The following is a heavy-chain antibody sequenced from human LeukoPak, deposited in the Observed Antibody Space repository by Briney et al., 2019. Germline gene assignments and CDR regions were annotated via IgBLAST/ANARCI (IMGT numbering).Heavy chain of an antibody. D-gene: IGHD2-2*02. CDR3: ARVYYCSSTSCYTGADY. Sequence: GASVKVSCKASGYTFTSYDINWVRQAPGQGLEWMGWISAYNGNTNYAQKLQGRVTMTTDTSTSTAYMELRSLRSDDTAVYYCARVYYCSSTSCYTGADYWGQGTLVTVSS. CDR2: ISAYNGNT. V-gene: IGHV1-18*01. J-gene: IGHJ4*02. CDR1: GYTFTSYD.